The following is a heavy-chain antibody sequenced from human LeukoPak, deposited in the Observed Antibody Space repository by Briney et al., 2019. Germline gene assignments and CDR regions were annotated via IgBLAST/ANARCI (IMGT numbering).Heavy chain of an antibody. V-gene: IGHV3-30*04. D-gene: IGHD2-15*01. Sequence: GGSLRLSCAASGFIFSSYAMYWVRQAPGKGLEWVAVISYDGSNKYYADSVKGRFTISRDNSKNTPYLQINSLRAEDTAVYYCAREGYCTGGSCPDSFDYWGQGTLVTVSS. CDR1: GFIFSSYA. J-gene: IGHJ4*02. CDR2: ISYDGSNK. CDR3: AREGYCTGGSCPDSFDY.